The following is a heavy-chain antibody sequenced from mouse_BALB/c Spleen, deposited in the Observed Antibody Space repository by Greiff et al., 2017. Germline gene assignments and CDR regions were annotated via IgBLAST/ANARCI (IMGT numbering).Heavy chain of an antibody. CDR2: ISSGGST. V-gene: IGHV5-6-5*01. Sequence: EVMLVESGGGLVKPGGSLKLSCAASGFTFSSYAMSWVRQTPEKRLEWVASISSGGSTYYPDSVKGRFTISRDNARNILYLQMSSLRSEDTAMYYCARGGDYGSSSWFAYWGQGTLVTVSA. CDR1: GFTFSSYA. CDR3: ARGGDYGSSSWFAY. D-gene: IGHD1-1*01. J-gene: IGHJ3*01.